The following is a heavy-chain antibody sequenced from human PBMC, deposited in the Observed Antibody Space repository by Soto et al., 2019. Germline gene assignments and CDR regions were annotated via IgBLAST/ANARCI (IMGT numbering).Heavy chain of an antibody. CDR3: ARVGLRYFDWLPEGPYYYYMDV. D-gene: IGHD3-9*01. CDR2: IYYSGST. CDR1: GGSSSSYY. J-gene: IGHJ6*03. V-gene: IGHV4-59*08. Sequence: SETLSLTCTVSGGSSSSYYWSWIRQPPGKGLEWIGYIYYSGSTNYNPSLKSRVTISVDTSKNQFSLKLSSVTAADTAVYYCARVGLRYFDWLPEGPYYYYMDVWGKGTTVTAP.